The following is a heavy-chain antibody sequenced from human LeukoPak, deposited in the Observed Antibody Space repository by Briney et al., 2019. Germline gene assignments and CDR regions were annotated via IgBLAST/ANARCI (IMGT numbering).Heavy chain of an antibody. Sequence: GGSLRLSCAASGFTFSSYGMHWVRQAPGKGLEWVAFIRYDGSNKYYADSVKGRFTISRDNSKNTLYLQMNSLRAEDTAVYYCAKDPEYYYDSSGYSYFDYWGQGALVTVSS. CDR1: GFTFSSYG. CDR2: IRYDGSNK. V-gene: IGHV3-30*02. CDR3: AKDPEYYYDSSGYSYFDY. D-gene: IGHD3-22*01. J-gene: IGHJ4*02.